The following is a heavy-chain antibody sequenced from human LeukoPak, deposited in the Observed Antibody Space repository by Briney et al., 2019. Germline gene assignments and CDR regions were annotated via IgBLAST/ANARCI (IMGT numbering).Heavy chain of an antibody. V-gene: IGHV3-11*04. D-gene: IGHD1-26*01. CDR1: GFTFSDYY. CDR3: ARSPVWELPDY. Sequence: PGGSLRLSCAASGFTFSDYYMSWIRQTPGKGLEWISYISSSGSSIQYADSVRGRFTISRDNAKTSLYLQMNSLRVEDTSVYYCARSPVWELPDYWAREPWSPSPQ. J-gene: IGHJ4*02. CDR2: ISSSGSSI.